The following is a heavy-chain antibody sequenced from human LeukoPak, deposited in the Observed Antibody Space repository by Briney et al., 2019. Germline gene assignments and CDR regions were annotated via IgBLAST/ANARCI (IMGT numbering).Heavy chain of an antibody. D-gene: IGHD3-16*02. CDR1: GYTFTGYY. Sequence: ASVKVSCKASGYTFTGYYMHWVRQATGQGLEWMGWMNPNSGNTGYAQKFQGRVTMTRNTSISTAYMELSSLRSEDTAVYYCARWDMITFGGVIPDAFDIWGQGTMVTVSS. J-gene: IGHJ3*02. CDR3: ARWDMITFGGVIPDAFDI. V-gene: IGHV1-8*02. CDR2: MNPNSGNT.